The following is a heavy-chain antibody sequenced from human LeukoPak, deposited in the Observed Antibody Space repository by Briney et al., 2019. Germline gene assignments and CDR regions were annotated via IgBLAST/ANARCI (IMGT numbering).Heavy chain of an antibody. D-gene: IGHD2-2*02. CDR3: ARDSPHCSSTSCYTGSVDY. V-gene: IGHV4-61*02. Sequence: SQTLSLTCTVSGGSISSGSYYWSWIRQPAGKGLEWFGRIYTSGSTNCNPSLTSRVTISVDASKTQFSLKLSAVTAADTAVYYCARDSPHCSSTSCYTGSVDYWGQGTLVTVSS. J-gene: IGHJ4*02. CDR1: GGSISSGSYY. CDR2: IYTSGST.